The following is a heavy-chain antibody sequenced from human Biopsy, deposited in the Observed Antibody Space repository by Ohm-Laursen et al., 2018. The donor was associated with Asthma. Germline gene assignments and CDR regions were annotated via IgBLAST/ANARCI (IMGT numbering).Heavy chain of an antibody. J-gene: IGHJ6*02. V-gene: IGHV3-30*03. Sequence: SLRLSCSAFGFSFGSYGMHWVRQAPGKGLEWVAVMSFDGRQTYYADSVKGRFTISRDNSKNTLDLQMNSLSAEDSAVYYCARVDGVVEPATRMGGMDVWGQGTTVTVSS. D-gene: IGHD2-15*01. CDR2: MSFDGRQT. CDR3: ARVDGVVEPATRMGGMDV. CDR1: GFSFGSYG.